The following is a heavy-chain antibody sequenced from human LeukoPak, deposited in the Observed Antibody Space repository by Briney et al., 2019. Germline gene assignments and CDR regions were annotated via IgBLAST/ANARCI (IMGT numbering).Heavy chain of an antibody. V-gene: IGHV3-23*01. CDR2: ISGSGGST. Sequence: GGSLRLSCAASGFTFSSYAMSWVRQAPGKGLEWVSAISGSGGSTYYADSVKGRFTTSRDNSKNTLYLQMNSLRAEDTAVYYCAKLPTVTTSMDYWGQGTLVTVSS. D-gene: IGHD4-17*01. CDR3: AKLPTVTTSMDY. J-gene: IGHJ4*02. CDR1: GFTFSSYA.